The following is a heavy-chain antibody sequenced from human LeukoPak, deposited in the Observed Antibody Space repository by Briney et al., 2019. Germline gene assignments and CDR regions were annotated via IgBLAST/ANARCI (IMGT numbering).Heavy chain of an antibody. J-gene: IGHJ4*02. CDR3: AREKGRGVISPYFDN. CDR1: GFTFSSYA. Sequence: GGSLRLSCAASGFTFSSYAMSWVRQAPGKGLEWVSVIYSDGSTYYEDSVKGRFTISRDNSKNTLSLQMNSLRAEDTAVYYCAREKGRGVISPYFDNWGQGTLVTVSS. D-gene: IGHD3-10*01. V-gene: IGHV3-53*01. CDR2: IYSDGST.